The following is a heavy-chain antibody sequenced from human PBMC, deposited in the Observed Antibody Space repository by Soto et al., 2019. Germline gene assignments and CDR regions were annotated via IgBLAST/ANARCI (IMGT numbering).Heavy chain of an antibody. D-gene: IGHD2-2*02. CDR2: ISSRSDI. V-gene: IGHV3-21*01. Sequence: GGSLRLSCVGSGFTFSTYSINWVRQAPGKGLEWVSSISSRSDIYYADSVKGRFTISRDNAKNSVSLQMNSLRAGDTAVYYCAREYTAWPLAYGLDVWGQGTTVTVSS. J-gene: IGHJ6*02. CDR3: AREYTAWPLAYGLDV. CDR1: GFTFSTYS.